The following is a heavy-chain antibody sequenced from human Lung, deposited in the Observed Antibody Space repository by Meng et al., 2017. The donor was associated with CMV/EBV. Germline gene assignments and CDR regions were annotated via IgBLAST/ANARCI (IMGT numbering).Heavy chain of an antibody. D-gene: IGHD2-2*02. CDR1: GYTFTSYG. Sequence: ASVXVSXXASGYTFTSYGISWVRQAPGQGLEWMGWISAYNGNTNYAQKLQGRVTMTTDTSTRTAYTELRSLRSDDTAVYYCAREGYCSSTSCYTSRYYYYYGMDVWGQGTTVTVSS. V-gene: IGHV1-18*01. J-gene: IGHJ6*02. CDR3: AREGYCSSTSCYTSRYYYYYGMDV. CDR2: ISAYNGNT.